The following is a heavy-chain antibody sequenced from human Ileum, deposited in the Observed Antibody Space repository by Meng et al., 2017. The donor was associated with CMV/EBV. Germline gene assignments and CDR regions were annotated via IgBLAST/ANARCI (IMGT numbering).Heavy chain of an antibody. Sequence: QPQLQESGPGLVKPSETLSLTCSVSGGSISSGSHFWVWIRQPPGKGLEWIGTIYYTGTTYYNPSLKSRVTISVDTSKNQFSLKLSSVTAADTALYYCARGFYDFWEPDYWGHGTLVTVSS. CDR3: ARGFYDFWEPDY. D-gene: IGHD3/OR15-3a*01. CDR2: IYYTGTT. V-gene: IGHV4-39*07. J-gene: IGHJ4*01. CDR1: GGSISSGSHF.